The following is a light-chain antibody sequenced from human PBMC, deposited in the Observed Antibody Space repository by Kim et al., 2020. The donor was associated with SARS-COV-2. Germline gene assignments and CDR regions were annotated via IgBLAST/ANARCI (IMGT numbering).Light chain of an antibody. CDR1: QSLVDSDDGYTC. J-gene: IGKJ2*01. Sequence: PAPISCRSSQSLVDSDDGYTCLDWYLQKPGQSPQLLIYTLSYRASGVPDRFSGSGSGTDFTLTITRVEAEDVGVYYCMQRKDSPYTFGQGTKLEI. CDR2: TLS. CDR3: MQRKDSPYT. V-gene: IGKV2-40*01.